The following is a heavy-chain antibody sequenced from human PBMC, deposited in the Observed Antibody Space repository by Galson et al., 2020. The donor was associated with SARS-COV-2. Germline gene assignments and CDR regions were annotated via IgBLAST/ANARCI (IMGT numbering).Heavy chain of an antibody. CDR2: VYPSGVT. V-gene: IGHV4-4*07. CDR3: ARVAMSGWHKNYFDF. CDR1: GASISNYY. Sequence: SETLSLTCTVSGASISNYYWTWIRQPAGKGLESLGRVYPSGVTSNNPSLKNRVTMSLDTTNNQIFLRLTSVTAADTAVYYCARVAMSGWHKNYFDFWGQGTLVIVSS. D-gene: IGHD6-19*01. J-gene: IGHJ4*02.